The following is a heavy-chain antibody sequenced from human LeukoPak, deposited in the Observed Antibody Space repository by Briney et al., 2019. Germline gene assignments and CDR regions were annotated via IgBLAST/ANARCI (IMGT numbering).Heavy chain of an antibody. CDR3: ARGPYFPPGAFDI. CDR1: GVTVSSNY. V-gene: IGHV3-53*01. J-gene: IGHJ3*02. CDR2: MYSGGST. Sequence: PGGYLLLSCAASGVTVSSNYMSWVRQAPGKGLEWVSVMYSGGSTYYADSVRGRFTISRDSSKNTLYLQMNSLRAEDTAVYYCARGPYFPPGAFDIWGQGTMVTVSS. D-gene: IGHD3-9*01.